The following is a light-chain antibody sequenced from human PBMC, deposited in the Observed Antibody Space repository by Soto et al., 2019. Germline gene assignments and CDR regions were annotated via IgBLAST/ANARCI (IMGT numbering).Light chain of an antibody. CDR2: GVV. CDR3: CSYAGGYTYL. J-gene: IGLJ1*01. V-gene: IGLV2-11*01. Sequence: QSGLTQLRSGSGSPGQSVTSSCTGTGNGVGAYNYVSWCQQHPGRPPNLLIYGVVRWPSGVPDRFSGSKSGNTASLPISGLQAEDEAASPCCSYAGGYTYLFGTGTKVTLL. CDR1: GNGVGAYNY.